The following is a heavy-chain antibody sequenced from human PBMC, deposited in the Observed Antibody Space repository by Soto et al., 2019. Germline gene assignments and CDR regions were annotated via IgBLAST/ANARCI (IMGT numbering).Heavy chain of an antibody. J-gene: IGHJ4*02. CDR2: IYYSGST. D-gene: IGHD1-26*01. Sequence: PSETLSLTCTVSGGSISSSSYYWGWIRQPPGKGLEWIGSIYYSGSTYYNPSLKSRVTISVDTSKNQFSLKLSSVTAADTAVYYCARQVGRGFQFDYWGQGTLVTVSS. CDR1: GGSISSSSYY. V-gene: IGHV4-39*01. CDR3: ARQVGRGFQFDY.